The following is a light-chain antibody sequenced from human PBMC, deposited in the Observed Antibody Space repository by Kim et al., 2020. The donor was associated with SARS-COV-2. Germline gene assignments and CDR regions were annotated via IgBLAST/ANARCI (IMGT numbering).Light chain of an antibody. J-gene: IGLJ3*02. Sequence: QTVVTQEPSFSVSPGGTVTLTCGLSSGSVSTNYYPSWYQQTPGQAPRTLIYNTNTRSSGVPDRFSGSILGNKAALTITGAQADDESDYYCVLYMGGGISVFGGGTQLTVL. CDR1: SGSVSTNYY. CDR2: NTN. CDR3: VLYMGGGISV. V-gene: IGLV8-61*01.